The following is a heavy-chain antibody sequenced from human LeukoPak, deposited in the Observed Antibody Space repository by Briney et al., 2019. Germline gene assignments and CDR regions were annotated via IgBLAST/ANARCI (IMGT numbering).Heavy chain of an antibody. CDR1: GFTFSSYA. CDR2: ISWNSGSI. D-gene: IGHD5-18*01. Sequence: GGSLRLSCAASGFTFSSYAMSWVRQAPGKGLEWVSGISWNSGSIGYADSVKGRFTISRDNAKNSLYLQMNSLRAEDTALYYCAKDIGDTAMVIGAFDYWGQGTLVTVSS. V-gene: IGHV3-9*01. J-gene: IGHJ4*02. CDR3: AKDIGDTAMVIGAFDY.